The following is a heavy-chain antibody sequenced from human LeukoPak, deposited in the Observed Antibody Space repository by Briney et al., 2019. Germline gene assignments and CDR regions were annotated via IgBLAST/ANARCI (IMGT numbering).Heavy chain of an antibody. CDR3: ATKGTSYSSGY. CDR2: ISSSSSTI. D-gene: IGHD6-25*01. Sequence: WGSLRLSCAASGFTFSSYNMIWVRQAPGQGREWVSYISSSSSTIYYADSVKGRFTISRDNAKNSLYLQMNRLRAEDTAVYYCATKGTSYSSGYWGQGALVTVSS. J-gene: IGHJ4*02. V-gene: IGHV3-48*01. CDR1: GFTFSSYN.